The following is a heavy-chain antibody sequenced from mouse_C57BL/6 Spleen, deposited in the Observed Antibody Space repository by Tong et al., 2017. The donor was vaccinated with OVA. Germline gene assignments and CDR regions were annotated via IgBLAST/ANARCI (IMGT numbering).Heavy chain of an antibody. D-gene: IGHD1-1*01. Sequence: VQLQESGAELVKPGASVKISCKASGYAFSTYWMNWVKQRPGKGLEWTGQIYPGDGDTNYNGKFKGKATLTADKSSSTAYMELRSLTSEDSAVYYCTRWDYGSSSFAYWGQGTLVTVSA. V-gene: IGHV1-80*01. CDR2: IYPGDGDT. CDR3: TRWDYGSSSFAY. J-gene: IGHJ3*01. CDR1: GYAFSTYW.